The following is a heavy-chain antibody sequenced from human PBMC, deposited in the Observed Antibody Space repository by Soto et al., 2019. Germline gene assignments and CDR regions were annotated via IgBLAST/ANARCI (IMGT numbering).Heavy chain of an antibody. CDR1: GGTFSSYA. D-gene: IGHD7-27*01. J-gene: IGHJ5*02. CDR2: IIPIFGTA. CDR3: ARDRDPATGDNWFDP. Sequence: SVKVSCKVSGGTFSSYAISWVRQAPGQGLEWMGGIIPIFGTANYAQKFQGRVTITADESTSTAYMELSSLRSEDTAVYYCARDRDPATGDNWFDPWGQGTLVTVSS. V-gene: IGHV1-69*13.